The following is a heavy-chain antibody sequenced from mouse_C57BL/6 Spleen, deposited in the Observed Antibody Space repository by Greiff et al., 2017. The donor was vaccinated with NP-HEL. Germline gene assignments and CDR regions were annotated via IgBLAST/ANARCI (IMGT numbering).Heavy chain of an antibody. D-gene: IGHD2-2*01. CDR1: GFTFSSYA. V-gene: IGHV5-9-1*02. CDR3: TVGYDEEACFAY. CDR2: ISSGVDYI. Sequence: EVMLVESGEGLVKPGGSLKLSCAASGFTFSSYAMSWVRQTPEKRLEWVAYISSGVDYIYYADTVKGRFNISRDNARNTLYLQMSSRKSEDTAMYYCTVGYDEEACFAYWGQGTLVTVSA. J-gene: IGHJ3*01.